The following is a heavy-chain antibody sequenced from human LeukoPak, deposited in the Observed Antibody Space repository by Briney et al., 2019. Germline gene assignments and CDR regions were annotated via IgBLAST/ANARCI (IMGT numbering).Heavy chain of an antibody. CDR1: GGTFSSYA. V-gene: IGHV1-69*06. CDR2: IIPIFGTA. CDR3: ARAGDFGGDFDY. Sequence: SVKVSCKASGGTFSSYAISWVRQAPGQGLEWMGGIIPIFGTANYAQKFQGRVTITADKSTSTAYMELSSLRSEDTAVYYCARAGDFGGDFDYWGQGTLVTVSS. J-gene: IGHJ4*02. D-gene: IGHD2-21*01.